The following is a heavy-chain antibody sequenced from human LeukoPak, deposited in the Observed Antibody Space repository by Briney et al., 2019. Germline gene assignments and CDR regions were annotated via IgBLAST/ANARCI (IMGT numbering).Heavy chain of an antibody. D-gene: IGHD2-15*01. CDR3: ARGFLEDTQ. CDR2: ISSNGRTI. Sequence: GGSLRLSCAASGFIFSNYNMNWVRQAPGKGLEWLSYISSNGRTIYYADSVRGRFTISRDNAKNSLYLQMNSLRAEDTAVYYCARGFLEDTQWGQGTLVTVSS. V-gene: IGHV3-48*01. J-gene: IGHJ4*02. CDR1: GFIFSNYN.